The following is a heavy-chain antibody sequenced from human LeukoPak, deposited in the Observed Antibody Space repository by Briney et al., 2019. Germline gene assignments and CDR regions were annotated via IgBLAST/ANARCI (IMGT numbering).Heavy chain of an antibody. CDR1: GFTFSSYA. D-gene: IGHD3-9*01. Sequence: GGSLRLSCAASGFTFSSYAMSWVRQAPGKGLEWVSTFSGSGGSTYYADSVKGRFTISRDNSKNTLYLQMNSLRAEDTTVYHCAKASRADFLTGYYNVNYYYYGMDVWGQGTTVTVSS. CDR3: AKASRADFLTGYYNVNYYYYGMDV. J-gene: IGHJ6*02. CDR2: FSGSGGST. V-gene: IGHV3-23*01.